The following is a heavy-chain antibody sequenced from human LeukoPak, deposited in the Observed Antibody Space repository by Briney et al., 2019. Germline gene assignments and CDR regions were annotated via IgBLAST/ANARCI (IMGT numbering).Heavy chain of an antibody. CDR2: IIPILGIA. Sequence: ASVKVSCKASGGTFSSYAISWVRQAPGQGLEWMGRIIPILGIAKYAQKFQGRVTITADKSTSTAYMELSSLRAEDTAVYYRACITMIVVVTDYWGQGTLVTVSS. CDR3: ACITMIVVVTDY. CDR1: GGTFSSYA. D-gene: IGHD3-22*01. V-gene: IGHV1-69*04. J-gene: IGHJ4*02.